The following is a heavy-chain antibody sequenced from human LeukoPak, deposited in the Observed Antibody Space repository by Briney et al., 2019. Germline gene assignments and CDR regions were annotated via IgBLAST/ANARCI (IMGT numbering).Heavy chain of an antibody. V-gene: IGHV3-21*01. J-gene: IGHJ3*02. D-gene: IGHD3-10*01. CDR1: GFTFSSYS. Sequence: GGSLRLSCAASGFTFSSYSMTWVRQAPGKGLEWVSSISSSSSYIYYADSVKGRLTISRDNAKNSLYLQKNSLRAEDTAVYYCAREVTMVRGVGAFDIWGQGTMVTVSS. CDR2: ISSSSSYI. CDR3: AREVTMVRGVGAFDI.